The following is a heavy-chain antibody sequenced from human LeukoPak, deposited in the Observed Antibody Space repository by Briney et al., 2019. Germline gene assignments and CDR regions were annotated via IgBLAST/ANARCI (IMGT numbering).Heavy chain of an antibody. CDR3: AKARSSSSSRGHTDG. Sequence: GGSLRLSCAASGFTFSSYAMNWVRQAPGKGLEWVSAISGSGGITYYADSVKGRFTISRDNSKKTLYLQMSSLRDEDTAVYYCAKARSSSSSRGHTDGWGKGTMVTVSS. CDR1: GFTFSSYA. D-gene: IGHD2-2*01. J-gene: IGHJ6*03. V-gene: IGHV3-23*01. CDR2: ISGSGGIT.